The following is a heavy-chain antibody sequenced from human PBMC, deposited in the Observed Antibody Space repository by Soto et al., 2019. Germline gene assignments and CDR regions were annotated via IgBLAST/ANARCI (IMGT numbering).Heavy chain of an antibody. D-gene: IGHD3-9*01. V-gene: IGHV3-49*03. CDR3: TRDGNDILTGELLKYNWFDP. J-gene: IGHJ5*02. Sequence: GGSLRLSCTASGFTFGDYAMSWFRQAPGKELEWVVFIRSKAYGGTTEYAASVKGRFTISRDDSKSIAYLQMNSLKTEDTAVYYCTRDGNDILTGELLKYNWFDPWGQGTLVTVSS. CDR1: GFTFGDYA. CDR2: IRSKAYGGTT.